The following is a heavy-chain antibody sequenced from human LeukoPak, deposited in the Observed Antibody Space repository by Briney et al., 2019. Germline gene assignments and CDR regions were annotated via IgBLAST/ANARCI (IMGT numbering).Heavy chain of an antibody. J-gene: IGHJ4*02. D-gene: IGHD3-10*01. CDR1: GYSISSGSY. CDR3: ARGLWFGEYYFDY. Sequence: SGTLSLTCTVSGYSISSGSYWGWIRQPPGKGLEWIGTIYHSGSTYYNPSLKSRVTISVDTSKNQFSLKLSSVTAADTAVYYCARGLWFGEYYFDYWGQGTLVTVSS. CDR2: IYHSGST. V-gene: IGHV4-38-2*02.